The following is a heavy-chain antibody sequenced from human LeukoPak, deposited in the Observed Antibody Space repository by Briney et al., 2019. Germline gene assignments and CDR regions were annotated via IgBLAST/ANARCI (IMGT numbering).Heavy chain of an antibody. CDR1: GFTFRTSA. Sequence: GGSLRLSCAASGFTFRTSAFSWVRQSPGGGRGWVSTVGTDSDTYYADSVKGRFTTSRDNSKNTVYLQMTGLRADDTAVYYCAKKTPGIHPFDSWGQGTLVTVSP. V-gene: IGHV3-23*01. CDR2: VGTDSDT. J-gene: IGHJ4*02. CDR3: AKKTPGIHPFDS. D-gene: IGHD6-13*01.